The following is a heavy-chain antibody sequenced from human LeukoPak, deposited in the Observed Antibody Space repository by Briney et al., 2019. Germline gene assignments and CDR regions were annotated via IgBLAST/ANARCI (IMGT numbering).Heavy chain of an antibody. Sequence: GGSLRLSCAASGFTFSSYAMSWVRQAPGKGLECVSAISGSGGNTYYADSVKGRFTISRDNSKNMLYLQMNSLRAEDTAVYYCAKDGYPNSAGTTYFDYWGQGTLVTVSS. J-gene: IGHJ4*02. CDR1: GFTFSSYA. CDR2: ISGSGGNT. CDR3: AKDGYPNSAGTTYFDY. D-gene: IGHD1-7*01. V-gene: IGHV3-23*01.